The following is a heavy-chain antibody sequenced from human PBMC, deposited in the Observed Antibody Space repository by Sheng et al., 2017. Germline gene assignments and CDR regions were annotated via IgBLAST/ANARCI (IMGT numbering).Heavy chain of an antibody. CDR2: ISGTGEKI. Sequence: EVQLVESGGGLVQPGRSLRLSCVVSGFPFSMFAMSWVRQAPGKGLEWVSTISGTGEKIWDADSVKGRFTISRDNSKNTLYLQMNSLRAEDTAVYYCAKDERDGWELGEQWGHGTLVTVSS. V-gene: IGHV3-23*04. CDR3: AKDERDGWELGEQ. D-gene: IGHD3-16*01. CDR1: GFPFSMFA. J-gene: IGHJ4*01.